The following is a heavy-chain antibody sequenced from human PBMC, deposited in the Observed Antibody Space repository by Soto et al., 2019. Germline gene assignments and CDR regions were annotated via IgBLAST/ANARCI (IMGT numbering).Heavy chain of an antibody. CDR2: IYHSGST. CDR3: ARDNRGYYYDSSGAFDY. CDR1: GGSISSGGYS. J-gene: IGHJ4*02. D-gene: IGHD3-22*01. V-gene: IGHV4-30-2*01. Sequence: SETLSLTCAVSGGSISSGGYSWSWIRQPPGKGLEWIGYIYHSGSTYYNPSLKSRVTISVDRSKNQFSLKLSSVTAADTAVYYCARDNRGYYYDSSGAFDYWGQGTLVTVSS.